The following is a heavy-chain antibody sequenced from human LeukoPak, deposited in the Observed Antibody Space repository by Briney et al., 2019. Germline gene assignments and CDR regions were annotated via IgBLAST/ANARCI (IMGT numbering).Heavy chain of an antibody. D-gene: IGHD1-26*01. CDR2: IYYSGST. V-gene: IGHV4-61*01. Sequence: SETLSLTCTVSGGSISSSSYYWGWIRQPPGKGLEWIGYIYYSGSTNYNPSLKSRVTISVDTSKNQFSLKLSSVTAADTAVYYCARDTVGADYWGQGTLVTVSS. CDR1: GGSISSSSYY. J-gene: IGHJ4*02. CDR3: ARDTVGADY.